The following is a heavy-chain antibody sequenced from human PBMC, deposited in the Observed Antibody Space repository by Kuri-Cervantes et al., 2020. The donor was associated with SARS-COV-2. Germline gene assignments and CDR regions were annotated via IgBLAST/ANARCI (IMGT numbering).Heavy chain of an antibody. V-gene: IGHV3-21*01. CDR3: ARGRIVVPAGKLRRDMKIDH. Sequence: GGSLRLSCVASGFTFSNYNMNWVRQAPGKGLEWISSTIVDNSNTYYADSVKGRFTISRDNSKNTLYLQMNSLRVEDTAVYYCARGRIVVPAGKLRRDMKIDHWGQGTLVTVSS. CDR2: TIVDNSNT. D-gene: IGHD2-2*01. CDR1: GFTFSNYN. J-gene: IGHJ4*02.